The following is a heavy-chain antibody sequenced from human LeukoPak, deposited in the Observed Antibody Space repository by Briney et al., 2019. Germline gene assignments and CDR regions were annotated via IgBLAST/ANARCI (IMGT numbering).Heavy chain of an antibody. CDR1: GGFISSSSYY. D-gene: IGHD4-23*01. CDR2: IFYSGST. Sequence: SETLSLTCTVSGGFISSSSYYWGWIRQPPGKGLEWIGSIFYSGSTYYNPSLKSRVTISVDTSKNQFSLRLSSVTAADTAVYYCATSGYAGNSRFNCWGQGTLVTVSS. J-gene: IGHJ4*02. CDR3: ATSGYAGNSRFNC. V-gene: IGHV4-39*01.